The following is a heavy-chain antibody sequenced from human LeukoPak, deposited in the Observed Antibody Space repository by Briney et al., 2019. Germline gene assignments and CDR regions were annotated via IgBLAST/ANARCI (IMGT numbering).Heavy chain of an antibody. CDR1: GFSPSTSGMC. CDR2: IDWDDDK. V-gene: IGHV2-70*11. Sequence: SGPTLVNPTQTLTLTCTFSGFSPSTSGMCVSWIRQPPGKALEWLARIDWDDDKYYSTSLKTRLTISKDTSKNQVVLTMTNMDPVDTATYYCARMAPYGSGSYYDNYFDYWGQGTLVTVSS. J-gene: IGHJ4*02. CDR3: ARMAPYGSGSYYDNYFDY. D-gene: IGHD3-10*01.